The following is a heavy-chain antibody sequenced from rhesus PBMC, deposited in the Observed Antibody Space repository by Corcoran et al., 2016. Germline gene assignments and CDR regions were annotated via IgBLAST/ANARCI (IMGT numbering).Heavy chain of an antibody. D-gene: IGHD2-33*01. Sequence: QVQLQESGPGLVKPSETLSLTCAVSGGSISDAYFWSWVRQPPGKGLERIGYTYGGGGATSYNTSLKTRVTISKDTSKNQFSLKLTSVTAADTAVYYCWLDQFDVWGAGILVTVSS. V-gene: IGHV4-106*01. CDR2: TYGGGGAT. J-gene: IGHJ5-1*01. CDR1: GGSISDAYF. CDR3: WLDQFDV.